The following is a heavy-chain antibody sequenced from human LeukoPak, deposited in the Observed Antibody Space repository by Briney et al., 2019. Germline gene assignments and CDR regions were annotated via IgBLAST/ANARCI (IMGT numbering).Heavy chain of an antibody. CDR2: XNHSGST. Sequence: WIRQPPGKGXEXXGEXNHSGSTNYNPSLKSRVTISGDTSKNQFSLKLRSVTAADTAVYYCARRKGLGYFFGCYVMDFWGQGTTSPSP. D-gene: IGHD3-22*01. J-gene: IGHJ6*02. CDR3: ARRKGLGYFFGCYVMDF. V-gene: IGHV4-34*01.